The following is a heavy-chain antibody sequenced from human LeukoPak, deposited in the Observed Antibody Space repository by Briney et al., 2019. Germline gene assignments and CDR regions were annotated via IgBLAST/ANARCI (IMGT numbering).Heavy chain of an antibody. Sequence: SETLSLTCIVSGDSISSTSYYWAWIRQPPGKGLEWIGMIFYSGSAYYTPSLRGRVTLSVDTSRNQFSLNLISVTAADTGVYFCARQQSDTSLFDPWGQGTLVTISS. V-gene: IGHV4-39*01. CDR3: ARQQSDTSLFDP. D-gene: IGHD2-21*02. CDR1: GDSISSTSYY. J-gene: IGHJ5*02. CDR2: IFYSGSA.